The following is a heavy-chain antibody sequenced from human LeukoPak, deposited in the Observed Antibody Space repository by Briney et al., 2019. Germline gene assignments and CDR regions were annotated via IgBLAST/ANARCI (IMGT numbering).Heavy chain of an antibody. V-gene: IGHV3-21*01. CDR1: GFTFSSYS. D-gene: IGHD1/OR15-1a*01. CDR2: ISSSGSYI. Sequence: GGSLRLSCAASGFTFSSYSMNWVRQAPGKGLEWVSSISSSGSYIYYAASVKGRFTISRDNAKNSLYLQMNSLRAEDTAVYYCARAAAGTPSFDYWGQGTLVTVSS. J-gene: IGHJ4*02. CDR3: ARAAAGTPSFDY.